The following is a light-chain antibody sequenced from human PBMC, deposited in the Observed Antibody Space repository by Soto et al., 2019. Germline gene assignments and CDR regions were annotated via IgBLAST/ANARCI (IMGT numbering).Light chain of an antibody. J-gene: IGLJ3*02. V-gene: IGLV2-8*01. CDR1: SSDVGAYNY. Sequence: QSALTQPPSASGSPGQSVTISCTGTSSDVGAYNYVSWYQQYPGKAPKLMIYEANKRPSGVPDRFSGSTSGKTASLTVSGLQPEDEADYHCPAYAGSNIWVFGGGTKLTVL. CDR3: PAYAGSNIWV. CDR2: EAN.